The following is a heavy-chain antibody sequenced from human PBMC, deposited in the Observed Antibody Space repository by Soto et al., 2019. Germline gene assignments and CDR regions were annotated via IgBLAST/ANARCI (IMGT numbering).Heavy chain of an antibody. CDR1: GGSISSYY. V-gene: IGHV4-59*12. CDR2: IYYSGST. D-gene: IGHD3-16*01. CDR3: ARLLPFGEDYHYGMAF. Sequence: SETLSLTCTVSGGSISSYYWSWIRQPPGKGLEWIGYIYYSGSTNYNPSLKSRVTISVDTSKNQFSLKLSSVTAADTAVYYWARLLPFGEDYHYGMAFGGQGTPVPVSS. J-gene: IGHJ6*02.